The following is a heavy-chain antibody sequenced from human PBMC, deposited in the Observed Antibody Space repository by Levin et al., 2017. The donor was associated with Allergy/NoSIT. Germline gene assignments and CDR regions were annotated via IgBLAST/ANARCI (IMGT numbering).Heavy chain of an antibody. Sequence: AGGSLRLSCAASGFTFSNYWMHWVRQAPGKGLVWVSHINSDGSNTNYADPVKGRFTISRDNAKNTLYLQMNSLRDEDTAVYYCARGGCSSTSCLDNWGQGTLVTVSP. CDR2: INSDGSNT. CDR1: GFTFSNYW. D-gene: IGHD2-2*01. J-gene: IGHJ4*02. CDR3: ARGGCSSTSCLDN. V-gene: IGHV3-74*01.